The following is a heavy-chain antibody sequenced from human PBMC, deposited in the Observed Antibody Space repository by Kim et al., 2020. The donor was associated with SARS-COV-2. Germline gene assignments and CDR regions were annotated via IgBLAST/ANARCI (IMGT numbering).Heavy chain of an antibody. J-gene: IGHJ6*02. Sequence: GGSLRLSCAASGFTVSSNYMSWVRQAPGKGLEWVSVIYSGGSTYYADSVKGRFTISRDNSKNTLYLQMNSLRAEDTAVYYCARDTPRDYDILTGYFYYYGMDVWGQGTTVTVSS. CDR2: IYSGGST. D-gene: IGHD3-9*01. CDR1: GFTVSSNY. CDR3: ARDTPRDYDILTGYFYYYGMDV. V-gene: IGHV3-53*01.